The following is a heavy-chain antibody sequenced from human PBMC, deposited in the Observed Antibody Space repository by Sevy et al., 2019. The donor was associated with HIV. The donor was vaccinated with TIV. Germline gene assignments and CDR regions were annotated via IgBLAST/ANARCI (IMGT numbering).Heavy chain of an antibody. CDR3: AREGDLRYFDF. V-gene: IGHV3-11*01. D-gene: IGHD3-10*01. CDR2: ISNSGSTI. Sequence: GGSLRLSCAASKFTFSDYYMSWIRQAPGNGLEWVSYISNSGSTIYYADSVKGRFTISRDNAQSSMYLQMNRLRAEDTAVYYCAREGDLRYFDFWGRGTLVTVSS. J-gene: IGHJ2*01. CDR1: KFTFSDYY.